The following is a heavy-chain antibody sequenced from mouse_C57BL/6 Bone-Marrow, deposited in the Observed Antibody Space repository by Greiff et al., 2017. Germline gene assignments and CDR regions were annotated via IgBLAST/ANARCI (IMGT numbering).Heavy chain of an antibody. CDR3: ARRGGRLSCYYAMDY. Sequence: QVQLQQPGAELVKPGASVKLSCKASGYTFTSYWMHWVKQRPGQGLEWIGMIHPNSGSTNYNEKFKSKATLTVDKSSSPAYMQLSSLTSEDSAVSYCARRGGRLSCYYAMDYWGQGTSVTVSS. CDR2: IHPNSGST. J-gene: IGHJ4*01. D-gene: IGHD6-2*01. V-gene: IGHV1-64*01. CDR1: GYTFTSYW.